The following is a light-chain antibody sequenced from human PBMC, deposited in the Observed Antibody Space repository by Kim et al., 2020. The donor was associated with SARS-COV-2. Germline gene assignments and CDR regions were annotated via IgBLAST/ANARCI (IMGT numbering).Light chain of an antibody. Sequence: EIVLTQSPGTLSLSPGERATLSCRASQSVDNSNLAWYHQQHGQAPRLLIYAIYKRPSGIPDRFSGSGSGTDFALTITRLEPEDFGVYYCQHYGGSPPDTFGQGTKLEI. CDR1: QSVDNSN. J-gene: IGKJ2*01. CDR2: AIY. CDR3: QHYGGSPPDT. V-gene: IGKV3-20*01.